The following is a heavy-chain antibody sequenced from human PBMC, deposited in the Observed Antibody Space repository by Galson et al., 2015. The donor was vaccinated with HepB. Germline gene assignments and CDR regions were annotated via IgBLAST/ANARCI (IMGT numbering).Heavy chain of an antibody. CDR1: GFTFSSYS. J-gene: IGHJ4*02. V-gene: IGHV3-48*04. CDR3: ARGPNQKQWLVRVFDY. CDR2: ISSSSSTI. D-gene: IGHD6-19*01. Sequence: SLRLSCAASGFTFSSYSMNWVRQAPGKGLEWVSYISSSSSTIYYADSVKGRFTISRDNAKNSLYLQMNSLRAEDTAVYYCARGPNQKQWLVRVFDYWGQGTLVTVSS.